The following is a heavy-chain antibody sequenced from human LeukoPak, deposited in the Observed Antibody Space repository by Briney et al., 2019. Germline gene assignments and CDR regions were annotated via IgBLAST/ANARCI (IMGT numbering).Heavy chain of an antibody. V-gene: IGHV4-59*08. CDR3: ARRDYYDTTWMGWYFDL. CDR1: GGTISSYY. CDR2: IFYTVST. D-gene: IGHD3-22*01. J-gene: IGHJ2*01. Sequence: SETLSLTCTVSGGTISSYYWSWIRQPPGKGLEWIGYIFYTVSTKYNPSLKSRVTISVDTSENQISLRLRSVTAADTAVYYCARRDYYDTTWMGWYFDLWGRGTLVTVSS.